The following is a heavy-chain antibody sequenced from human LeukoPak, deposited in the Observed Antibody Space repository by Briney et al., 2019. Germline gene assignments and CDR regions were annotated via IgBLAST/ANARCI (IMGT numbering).Heavy chain of an antibody. Sequence: SETLSLTCTVSGGSISSYYWSWIRQPPGKGLEWIGYIYYSGSTNYNPSLKSRVTISVDTSKNQFSLKLSSVTAADTAVYYCARDKGIRYFDWLLLYGMDVWGQGTTVTVSS. V-gene: IGHV4-59*01. CDR1: GGSISSYY. CDR2: IYYSGST. D-gene: IGHD3-9*01. CDR3: ARDKGIRYFDWLLLYGMDV. J-gene: IGHJ6*02.